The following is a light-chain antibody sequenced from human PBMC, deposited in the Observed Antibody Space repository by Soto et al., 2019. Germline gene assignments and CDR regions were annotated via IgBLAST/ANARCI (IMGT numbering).Light chain of an antibody. CDR1: GSDIGNYNR. V-gene: IGLV2-14*01. CDR2: EVS. J-gene: IGLJ1*01. Sequence: QSVLTQPASVSGSPGQSIAISCSGTGSDIGNYNRVSWYQQYPGKAPKLLIYEVSNRPSGVSDRFSGSKSGNTASLTISGLQAEDEADYYCNSYTTTSTYVFGTGTKVTVL. CDR3: NSYTTTSTYV.